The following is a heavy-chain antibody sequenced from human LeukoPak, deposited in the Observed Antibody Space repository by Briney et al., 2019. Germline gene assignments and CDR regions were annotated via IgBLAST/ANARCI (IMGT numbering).Heavy chain of an antibody. CDR2: ISWNSGSI. V-gene: IGHV3-9*01. Sequence: GRSLRLSCAASGFTLDDYAMHWVRQAPGKGLEWVSGISWNSGSIGYAGSVKGRFTISRDNSKNTLYLQMNSLRAEDTAVYYCASGYSSSWYLRYWGQGTLVTVSS. J-gene: IGHJ4*02. CDR1: GFTLDDYA. CDR3: ASGYSSSWYLRY. D-gene: IGHD6-13*01.